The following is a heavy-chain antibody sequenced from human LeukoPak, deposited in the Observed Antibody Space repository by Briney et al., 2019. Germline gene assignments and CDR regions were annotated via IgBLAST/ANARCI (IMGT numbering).Heavy chain of an antibody. D-gene: IGHD4-17*01. CDR2: IYSGGST. CDR1: GFTVSSNY. J-gene: IGHJ4*02. CDR3: ARNRPYGDYVFTY. V-gene: IGHV3-53*01. Sequence: PRGSLRLSCAASGFTVSSNYMSWVRQAPGKGLEWVSVIYSGGSTYYADSVKGRFTISRDNSKNTLYLQMNSLRAEDTAVYYCARNRPYGDYVFTYWGQGTLVTVSS.